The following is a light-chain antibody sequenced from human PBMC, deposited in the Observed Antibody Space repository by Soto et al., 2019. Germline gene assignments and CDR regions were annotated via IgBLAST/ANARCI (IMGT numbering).Light chain of an antibody. J-gene: IGKJ2*01. Sequence: DIQMTQSPSTLSASVGDRVTITCRASQSISGWLAWYQQKPGKAPKLLIYKASSLESGVPSRFSGSGSGTEFTLTSSSLQPDDFATYYCQQYNILPYTFGQGTKLEI. V-gene: IGKV1-5*03. CDR1: QSISGW. CDR3: QQYNILPYT. CDR2: KAS.